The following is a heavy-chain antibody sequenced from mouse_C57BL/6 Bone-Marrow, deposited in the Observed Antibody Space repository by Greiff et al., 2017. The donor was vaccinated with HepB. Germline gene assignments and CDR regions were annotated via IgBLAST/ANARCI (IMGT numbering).Heavy chain of an antibody. CDR3: ARSTVVATRWYFDV. CDR2: IHPNSGST. CDR1: GYTFTSYW. J-gene: IGHJ1*03. D-gene: IGHD1-1*01. V-gene: IGHV1-64*01. Sequence: QVQLQQPGAELVKPGASVKLSCKASGYTFTSYWMHWVKQRPGQGLEWIGMIHPNSGSTNYNEKFKSKATLTLDKSSSTAYMQLSSLTSEDSAVYYCARSTVVATRWYFDVGGTGTTVTVSS.